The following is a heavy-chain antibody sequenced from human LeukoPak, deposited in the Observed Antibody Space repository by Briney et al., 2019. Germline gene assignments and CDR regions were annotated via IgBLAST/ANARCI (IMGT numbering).Heavy chain of an antibody. CDR2: ISSSGSTV. D-gene: IGHD1-26*01. J-gene: IGHJ4*02. Sequence: PGGSLRLSCAASGFTFSSNEMNWVRQAPGKGLEWVSFISSSGSTVYYADSVKGRFTISRDNAKNSLYLQMNSLRAEDTAVYYCARDWSYYFDYWGQGNLVTVSS. V-gene: IGHV3-48*03. CDR1: GFTFSSNE. CDR3: ARDWSYYFDY.